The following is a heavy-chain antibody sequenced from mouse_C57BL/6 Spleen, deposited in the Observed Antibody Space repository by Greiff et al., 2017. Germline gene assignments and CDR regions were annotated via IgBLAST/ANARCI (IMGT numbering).Heavy chain of an antibody. D-gene: IGHD1-1*01. CDR2: FDPEDDDT. CDR3: TTYYYGSSYFYYFDY. Sequence: EVQVVESGAELVRPGASVKLSCTASGFNIKDYYMHWVKQRPEQGLEWIGRFDPEDDDTEYAPKFQGKATLTADTSSNTAYLQLSRLTSEDTAVYYGTTYYYGSSYFYYFDYWGQGTTLTVSS. CDR1: GFNIKDYY. V-gene: IGHV14-1*01. J-gene: IGHJ2*01.